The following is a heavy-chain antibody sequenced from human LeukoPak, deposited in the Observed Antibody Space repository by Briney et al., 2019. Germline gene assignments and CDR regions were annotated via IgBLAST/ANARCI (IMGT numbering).Heavy chain of an antibody. V-gene: IGHV4-39*07. CDR1: GGSISSTTYY. CDR2: INHSGST. CDR3: ARRAKPLVLLWFGGTDNWFDP. D-gene: IGHD3-10*01. Sequence: SETLSLTCSVSGGSISSTTYYWGWIRQPPGKGLEWIGEINHSGSTNYNPSLKSRVTISVDTSKNQFSLKLSSVTAADTAVYYCARRAKPLVLLWFGGTDNWFDPWGQGTLVTVSS. J-gene: IGHJ5*02.